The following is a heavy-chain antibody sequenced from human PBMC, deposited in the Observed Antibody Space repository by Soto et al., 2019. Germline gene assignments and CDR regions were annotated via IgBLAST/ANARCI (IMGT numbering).Heavy chain of an antibody. J-gene: IGHJ6*03. CDR3: ARDPSYYDILPGYPQSNYCYYMDV. CDR1: GFTCSSYS. CDR2: ISSSSSYI. V-gene: IGHV3-21*01. D-gene: IGHD3-9*01. Sequence: EVQLVESGGGLVKPGGSLRLSCAASGFTCSSYSMNWVRQAPGKGLEWVSSISSSSSYIYYADSVKGRFTISRDNAKNSLYLQMNSLSAEDTAVYYCARDPSYYDILPGYPQSNYCYYMDVWGKGTTVTVSS.